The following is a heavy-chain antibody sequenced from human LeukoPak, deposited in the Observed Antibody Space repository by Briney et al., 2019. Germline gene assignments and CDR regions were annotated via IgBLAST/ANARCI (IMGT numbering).Heavy chain of an antibody. Sequence: SETLSLTCTVSGGSISSYYWSWIRQPAGKGLEWIGRIYTSGSTNYNPSLKSRVTMSVDTSKNQFSLQLSSVTAADTAVYYCASSPAFGVVIGPLLPRYFDYWGQGTLVTVSS. V-gene: IGHV4-4*07. CDR1: GGSISSYY. J-gene: IGHJ4*02. CDR2: IYTSGST. CDR3: ASSPAFGVVIGPLLPRYFDY. D-gene: IGHD3-3*01.